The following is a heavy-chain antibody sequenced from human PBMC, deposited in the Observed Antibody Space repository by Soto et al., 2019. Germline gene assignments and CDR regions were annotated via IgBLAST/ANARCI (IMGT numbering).Heavy chain of an antibody. V-gene: IGHV1-3*01. D-gene: IGHD3-9*01. Sequence: QVQLVQSGAEVKKPGASVKVSCKASGYTFTSYAMHWVRQAPGQRLEWMGWINAGNGNTKYSQKFQGRVTITRDTSASTAYMELSSLRSEDTAVYYCARAYFDWSNPVFDYWGQGTLVTVST. CDR2: INAGNGNT. CDR1: GYTFTSYA. J-gene: IGHJ4*02. CDR3: ARAYFDWSNPVFDY.